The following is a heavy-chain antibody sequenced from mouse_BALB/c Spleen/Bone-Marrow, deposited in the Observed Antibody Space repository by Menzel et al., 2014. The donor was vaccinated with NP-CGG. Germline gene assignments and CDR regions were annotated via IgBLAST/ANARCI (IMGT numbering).Heavy chain of an antibody. CDR2: IYPGDSDT. CDR3: TRRTATLDY. V-gene: IGHV1-5*01. D-gene: IGHD1-2*01. CDR1: GYSFTSYW. Sequence: EVQLQQSETVLARPGASVKMSCKASGYSFTSYWIHWVKQRPGQGLEWIGAIYPGDSDTSFNQKFKDKAKLTAVTSASTAYMELSSLTNEDSAVYYCTRRTATLDYWGQGTTLTVSS. J-gene: IGHJ2*01.